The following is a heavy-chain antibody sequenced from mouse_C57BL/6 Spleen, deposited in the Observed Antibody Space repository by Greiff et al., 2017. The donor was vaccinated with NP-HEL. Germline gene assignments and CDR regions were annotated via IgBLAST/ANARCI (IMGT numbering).Heavy chain of an antibody. V-gene: IGHV1-82*01. D-gene: IGHD1-1*01. CDR1: GYAFSSSW. Sequence: QVQLQQSGPELVKPGASVKISCKASGYAFSSSWMNWVKQRPGQGLEWIGRIYPGDGDTNYNGKFKGKATLTADKSSSTAYMQLSSLTSEDSAVYFCARYYYGSSYWYFDGWGTGTTVTVSS. CDR2: IYPGDGDT. CDR3: ARYYYGSSYWYFDG. J-gene: IGHJ1*03.